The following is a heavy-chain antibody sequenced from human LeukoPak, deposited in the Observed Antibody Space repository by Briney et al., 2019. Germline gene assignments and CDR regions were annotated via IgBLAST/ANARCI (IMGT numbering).Heavy chain of an antibody. CDR1: GFTFSNAW. CDR2: IKSKTDGGTT. J-gene: IGHJ4*02. V-gene: IGHV3-15*01. Sequence: GGSLRLSCAAPGFTFSNAWMSWVRQAPGKGLEWVGRIKSKTDGGTTDYAAPVKGRFTISRDDSKNTLYLQMNSLKTEDTAVYYCTRGYNWNVLDYWGQGTLVTVSS. CDR3: TRGYNWNVLDY. D-gene: IGHD1-20*01.